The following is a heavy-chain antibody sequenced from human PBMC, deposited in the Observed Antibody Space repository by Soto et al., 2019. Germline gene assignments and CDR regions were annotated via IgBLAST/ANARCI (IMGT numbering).Heavy chain of an antibody. Sequence: QVQMVESGGGVVQPGRSLRLSCVASGFSIRNYGMHWVRQAPGKGLEWLTVISHDGSNRNYADSVKGRFTVSRDDSKNTAFLQMNSLRADDTALYYCAKDLWDIVVVPSAFAATLHVWGQGTRVTVSS. CDR2: ISHDGSNR. D-gene: IGHD2-15*01. J-gene: IGHJ6*02. CDR1: GFSIRNYG. CDR3: AKDLWDIVVVPSAFAATLHV. V-gene: IGHV3-30*18.